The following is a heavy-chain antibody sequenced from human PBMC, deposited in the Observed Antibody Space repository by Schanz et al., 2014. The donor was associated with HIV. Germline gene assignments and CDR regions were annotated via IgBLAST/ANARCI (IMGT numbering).Heavy chain of an antibody. J-gene: IGHJ4*02. CDR3: AQEEAPNDC. CDR2: MWYDESHK. V-gene: IGHV3-33*03. CDR1: GFTFSSSG. Sequence: QVQLVESGGGVVQPGRSLRLSCTASGFTFSSSGMHWVRQAPGKGLEWVAAMWYDESHKGYADSVKGRFTISRDNSKNTVYLQMDSLRAEDTAVYFCAQEEAPNDCWGQGTLVTVSS.